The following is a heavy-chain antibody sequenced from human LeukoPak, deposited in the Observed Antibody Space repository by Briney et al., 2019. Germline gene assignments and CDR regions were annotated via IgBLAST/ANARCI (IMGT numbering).Heavy chain of an antibody. CDR3: AKSYINYGGNSADAFDI. J-gene: IGHJ3*02. D-gene: IGHD4-23*01. Sequence: PGRSLRLSCAASGFTSDDYAMHWVRQAPGKGLEWVSGMCRNSDTIGYADSVKGRFTISRDNAKNSLYLQINSLRIEDMALYYCAKSYINYGGNSADAFDIWGQGTMVTDSS. CDR1: GFTSDDYA. V-gene: IGHV3-9*02. CDR2: MCRNSDTI.